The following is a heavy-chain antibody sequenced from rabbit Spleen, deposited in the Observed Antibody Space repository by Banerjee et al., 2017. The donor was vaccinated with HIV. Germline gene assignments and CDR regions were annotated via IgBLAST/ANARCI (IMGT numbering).Heavy chain of an antibody. Sequence: QEQLVESGGGLVQPGGSLKLSCKASGFDFSDYGMSWVRQAPGKGLEWIGYIDPIFGSKYYANWVNGRFTISRHNAQNTLYLQLDSLTAADTATYFCLRDRANIGGDYGPYYFDLWGQGTLVTVS. CDR3: LRDRANIGGDYGPYYFDL. D-gene: IGHD2-1*01. CDR2: IDPIFGSK. CDR1: GFDFSDYG. V-gene: IGHV1S47*01. J-gene: IGHJ4*01.